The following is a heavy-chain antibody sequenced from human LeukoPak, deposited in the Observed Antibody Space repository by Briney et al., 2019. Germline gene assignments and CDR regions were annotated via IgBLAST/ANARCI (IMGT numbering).Heavy chain of an antibody. CDR1: GGSISSYY. D-gene: IGHD6-19*01. V-gene: IGHV4-4*07. CDR2: IYTSGST. J-gene: IGHJ1*01. CDR3: AREHSSGWYGSGYFQH. Sequence: TSETLSLTCTVSGGSISSYYWSWIRQPAGKGLEWIGRIYTSGSTNYNPSPKSRVTMSVDTSKNQFSLKLSSVTAADTAVYYCAREHSSGWYGSGYFQHWGQGTLVTVSS.